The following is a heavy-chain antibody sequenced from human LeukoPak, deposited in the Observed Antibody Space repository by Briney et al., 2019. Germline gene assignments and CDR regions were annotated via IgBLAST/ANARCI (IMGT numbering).Heavy chain of an antibody. V-gene: IGHV1-46*01. CDR1: GYTFTSYY. J-gene: IGHJ5*02. Sequence: GASVKVSCKASGYTFTSYYMHWVRQAPGQGLEWMGIINPSGGSTSYAQKFQGRVTMTRDMSTSTVYMELSSMRSEDTAVYYCARDLLRSLHGELFPFDPWGQGTLVTVS. D-gene: IGHD3-10*01. CDR2: INPSGGST. CDR3: ARDLLRSLHGELFPFDP.